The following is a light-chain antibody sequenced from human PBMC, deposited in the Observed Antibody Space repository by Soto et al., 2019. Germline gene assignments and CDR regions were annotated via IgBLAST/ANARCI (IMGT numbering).Light chain of an antibody. CDR3: QQYDDLPLT. Sequence: DIQMTQSPSSLSASVGDRVTITFQATQDISNYLNWYQQKPGKAPKLLIYDASNLQTGVPSRFSAYRSETDFTFTISSLQPEDIATYYCQQYDDLPLTFGGGAKVDI. CDR2: DAS. CDR1: QDISNY. V-gene: IGKV1-33*01. J-gene: IGKJ4*01.